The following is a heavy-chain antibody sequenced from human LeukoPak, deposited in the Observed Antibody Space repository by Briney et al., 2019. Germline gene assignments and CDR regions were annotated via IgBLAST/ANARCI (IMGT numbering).Heavy chain of an antibody. CDR1: GYTFTGSY. J-gene: IGHJ5*02. D-gene: IGHD3-3*01. CDR2: IYPNSGGT. Sequence: ASVNASCKASGYTFTGSYIRWVRHAPGPGLEWMGRIYPNSGGTNYTQNMQGRVTMTRDTSFSTAYMELSRLRSDDTAVYYCARDQRGDYDFWSGSNWFDPWGQGTLVTVSS. CDR3: ARDQRGDYDFWSGSNWFDP. V-gene: IGHV1-2*02.